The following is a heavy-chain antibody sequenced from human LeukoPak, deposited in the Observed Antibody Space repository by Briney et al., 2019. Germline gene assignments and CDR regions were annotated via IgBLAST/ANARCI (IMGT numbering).Heavy chain of an antibody. CDR3: ARGGGKRWLQYGDFDY. V-gene: IGHV4-61*02. Sequence: SETLSLTCTVSGGSISSGSYYWSWIRQPAGKGLEWIGRIYTSGSTNYNPSLKSRVTISVDTSKNQFSLKLSSVTAADTAVYYCARGGGKRWLQYGDFDYWGQGTLVTISS. J-gene: IGHJ4*02. CDR1: GGSISSGSYY. D-gene: IGHD5-24*01. CDR2: IYTSGST.